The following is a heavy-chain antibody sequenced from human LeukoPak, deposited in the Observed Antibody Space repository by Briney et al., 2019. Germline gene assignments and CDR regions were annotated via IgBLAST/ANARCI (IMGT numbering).Heavy chain of an antibody. V-gene: IGHV3-53*01. CDR2: INSGGST. Sequence: GGSLRLSCAASGFTVSSNQMSWVRQAPGKGLEWVSVINSGGSTYYADSVKGRFTISRDNSKNTLYLQMNSLRAEDTAVYYCARVARHDYTYYPGGNYFDYWGQGTLVTVSS. J-gene: IGHJ4*02. CDR3: ARVARHDYTYYPGGNYFDY. CDR1: GFTVSSNQ. D-gene: IGHD4-11*01.